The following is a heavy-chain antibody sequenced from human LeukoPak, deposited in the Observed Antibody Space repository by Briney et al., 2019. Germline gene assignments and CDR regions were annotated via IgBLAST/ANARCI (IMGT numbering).Heavy chain of an antibody. CDR2: ISAYNGNT. J-gene: IGHJ6*02. D-gene: IGHD3-22*01. CDR3: ARDGIDSSGYYYPYYYYGMDV. Sequence: ASVKVSCKASSYTFTSYGISWVRQAPGQGLEWMGWISAYNGNTNYAQKLQGRVTMTTDTSTSTAYMELRSLRSDDTAVYYCARDGIDSSGYYYPYYYYGMDVWGQGTTVTVSS. CDR1: SYTFTSYG. V-gene: IGHV1-18*01.